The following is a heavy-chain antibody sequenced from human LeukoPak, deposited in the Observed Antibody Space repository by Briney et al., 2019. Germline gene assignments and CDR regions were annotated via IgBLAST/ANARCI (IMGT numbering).Heavy chain of an antibody. D-gene: IGHD2-2*02. Sequence: SETLSLTCTVSGGSISSGSYYWSWIRQPAGKGLEWIGRIYTSASTNYNPSLKGRVTISVATSKNQFSLKLSSVTAADTAVYYCAREWDIVVVPAAISRGYDWFDPWGQGTLVTVSS. CDR3: AREWDIVVVPAAISRGYDWFDP. V-gene: IGHV4-61*02. J-gene: IGHJ5*02. CDR2: IYTSAST. CDR1: GGSISSGSYY.